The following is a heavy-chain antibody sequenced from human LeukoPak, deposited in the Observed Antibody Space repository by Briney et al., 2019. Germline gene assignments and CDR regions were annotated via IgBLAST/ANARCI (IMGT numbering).Heavy chain of an antibody. CDR2: INHSGST. Sequence: SETLSPTCDVYGGSFSGYYWSWIRQPPGKGLEWIGEINHSGSTNYNPSLKSRVTISVDTSKNQFSLKLSSVTAADTAVYYCARESTGGFDPWGQGTLVTVSS. J-gene: IGHJ5*02. V-gene: IGHV4-34*01. CDR3: ARESTGGFDP. CDR1: GGSFSGYY.